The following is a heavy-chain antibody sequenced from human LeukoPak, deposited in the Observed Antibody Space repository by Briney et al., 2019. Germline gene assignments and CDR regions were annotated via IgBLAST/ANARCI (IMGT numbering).Heavy chain of an antibody. CDR2: INHSGST. J-gene: IGHJ4*02. D-gene: IGHD6-13*01. Sequence: SETLSLTCAVYGGSFSGYYWSWIRQPPGKGLEWIGEINHSGSTNYNPSLKSRVTISVDTSKNQFSLKLSSVTAADTAVYYCARRGRATGYSSSWYLIDYWGQGTLVTVSS. CDR3: ARRGRATGYSSSWYLIDY. V-gene: IGHV4-34*01. CDR1: GGSFSGYY.